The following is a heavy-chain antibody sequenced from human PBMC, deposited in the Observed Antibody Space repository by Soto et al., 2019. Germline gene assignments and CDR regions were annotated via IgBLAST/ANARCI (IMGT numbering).Heavy chain of an antibody. V-gene: IGHV3-33*01. J-gene: IGHJ4*02. CDR2: IWYDGSNK. D-gene: IGHD6-13*01. CDR3: ARDEGSWRVENYFDY. Sequence: QVQLVESGGGVVQPGRSLRLSCAASGFTFSSYGMHWVRQAPGKGLEWVAVIWYDGSNKYYADSVKGRFTISRDNSKNTLYLQMNSLRAEDTAVYYCARDEGSWRVENYFDYWGQGTLVTVSS. CDR1: GFTFSSYG.